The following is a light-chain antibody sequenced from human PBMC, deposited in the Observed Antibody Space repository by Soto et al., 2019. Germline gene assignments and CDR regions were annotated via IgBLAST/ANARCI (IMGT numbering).Light chain of an antibody. V-gene: IGKV1-5*01. Sequence: DIQMTQSPSTLAASVGDTVTMTCRSSSKWLAWYQKKPGKAPKLLIYDVSNLERGVPPRFSGSTSGAESTLTITGLQPDDLGTYYCQPTTEFTFGQGTKVAIK. CDR1: SSSKW. CDR2: DVS. J-gene: IGKJ2*01. CDR3: QPTTEFT.